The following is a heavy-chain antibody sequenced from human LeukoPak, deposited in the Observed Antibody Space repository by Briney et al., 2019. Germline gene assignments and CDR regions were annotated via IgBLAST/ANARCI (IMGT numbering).Heavy chain of an antibody. CDR3: VRDPSNTSGWYIYFDY. CDR1: GYAFTGYY. Sequence: ASVKVSCKASGYAFTGYYMHWVRQAPGQGLEWMGWISTYNGDTKYAQKFQGRVTLTKDTPTSTAYMELRSLRSDDTAVYYCVRDPSNTSGWYIYFDYWGQGTLVTVSS. J-gene: IGHJ4*02. V-gene: IGHV1-18*04. CDR2: ISTYNGDT. D-gene: IGHD6-13*01.